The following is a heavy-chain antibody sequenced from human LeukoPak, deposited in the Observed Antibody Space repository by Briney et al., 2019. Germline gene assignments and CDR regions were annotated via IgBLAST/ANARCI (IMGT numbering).Heavy chain of an antibody. V-gene: IGHV1-46*01. CDR2: IKPSGGST. CDR3: ARGACSGGSCYSSRGPFDD. Sequence: ASLKVSCTASGYTFTSYYMHWVRQAPGQGLEWMGIIKPSGGSTSYAQTFQGRVTMTRDKSTSTVYMELSSLRSEDTAVYYCARGACSGGSCYSSRGPFDDWGQGTLVAVSS. D-gene: IGHD2-15*01. J-gene: IGHJ4*02. CDR1: GYTFTSYY.